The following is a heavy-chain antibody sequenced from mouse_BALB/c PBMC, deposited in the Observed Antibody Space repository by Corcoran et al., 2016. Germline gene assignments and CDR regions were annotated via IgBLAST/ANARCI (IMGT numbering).Heavy chain of an antibody. D-gene: IGHD2-1*01. J-gene: IGHJ1*01. CDR2: INTHSGVL. V-gene: IGHV9-4*02. Sequence: QIQLVQSGPELKKPGETVRISCKDSGYTFTTAGMQWVQKMPGKGLKWIGWINTHSGVLKYAEDFKGRFAFSLETSASTAYLQISNLKNEDTATYFCARYGNYWYFDVWGAGTTVTVSS. CDR1: GYTFTTAG. CDR3: ARYGNYWYFDV.